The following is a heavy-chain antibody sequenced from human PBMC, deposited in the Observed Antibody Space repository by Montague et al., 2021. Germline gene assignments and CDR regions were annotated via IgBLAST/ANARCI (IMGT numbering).Heavy chain of an antibody. V-gene: IGHV4-31*03. CDR2: TSLRGTT. CDR3: AVDASGSYVGWFNP. J-gene: IGHJ5*02. D-gene: IGHD3-10*01. CDR1: GGSVSTGGYS. Sequence: TRSLTCSVSGGSVSTGGYSWSWIRQRPGRGLEWLGYTSLRGTTYYNPSLSRRLSISLDTSRNHLSLQLTSVTAADTAIYYCAVDASGSYVGWFNPWGQGALVTVSS.